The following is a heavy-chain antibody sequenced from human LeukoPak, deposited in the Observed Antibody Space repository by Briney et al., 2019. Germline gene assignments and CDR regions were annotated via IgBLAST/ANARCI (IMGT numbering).Heavy chain of an antibody. D-gene: IGHD6-13*01. CDR1: GFTFSSYA. CDR3: ARDSSNWYLGWFDP. CDR2: IYSGGST. V-gene: IGHV3-53*01. Sequence: PGRSLRLSCAASGFTFSSYAMHWVRQAPGKGLEWVSVIYSGGSTYYADSVKGRFTISRDNSKNTLYLQMNSLRAEDTAVYYCARDSSNWYLGWFDPWGRGTRVTVSS. J-gene: IGHJ5*02.